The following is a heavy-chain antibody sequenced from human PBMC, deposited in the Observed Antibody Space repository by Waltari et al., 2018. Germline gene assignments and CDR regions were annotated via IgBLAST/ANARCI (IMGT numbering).Heavy chain of an antibody. CDR3: ARGGLYGQQLLESAFEI. J-gene: IGHJ3*02. CDR1: GGSFSTYA. CDR2: IIPMFGAA. D-gene: IGHD6-13*01. Sequence: QVQLVQSGAEVKKPGSSVKVSCKASGGSFSTYAITWVRQAPGQGLEWMGGIIPMFGAANYAQKFEERVTIKTDESKTTAYMELSSLTSEDTAVYYCARGGLYGQQLLESAFEIWGQGTKVIVSS. V-gene: IGHV1-69*05.